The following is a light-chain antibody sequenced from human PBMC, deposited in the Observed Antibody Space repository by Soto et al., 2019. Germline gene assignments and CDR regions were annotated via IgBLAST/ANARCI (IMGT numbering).Light chain of an antibody. CDR2: EVS. CDR1: SSDVGGYNY. CDR3: CSYAGTYTGV. J-gene: IGLJ1*01. V-gene: IGLV2-14*01. Sequence: QSALTQPASVSGSPGQSITISCTGTSSDVGGYNYVSWYQQHPGKAPKLIIYEVSHRPSGVSNRFSGSKSGNTASLTISGLQAEDEADYYCCSYAGTYTGVFGTGTKLTVL.